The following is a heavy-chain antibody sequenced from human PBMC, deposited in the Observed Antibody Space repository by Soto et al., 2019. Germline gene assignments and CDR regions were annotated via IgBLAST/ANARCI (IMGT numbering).Heavy chain of an antibody. V-gene: IGHV3-73*02. D-gene: IGHD2-8*01. CDR2: IRSKADNYAT. CDR1: GFTFSVSA. J-gene: IGHJ6*02. Sequence: VQLVESGGGLVQPGGSLKLSCAVSGFTFSVSAIHWVRQASGNGLEWVGRIRSKADNYATAYGASVKGRFSISRDDSKNTAYLQMSSLNTEDTAVYYCARLAEWACSDGMDVWGQGTTVTVSS. CDR3: ARLAEWACSDGMDV.